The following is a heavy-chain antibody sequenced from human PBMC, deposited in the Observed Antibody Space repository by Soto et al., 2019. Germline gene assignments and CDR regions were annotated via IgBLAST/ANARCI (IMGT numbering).Heavy chain of an antibody. V-gene: IGHV4-34*01. D-gene: IGHD3-10*01. J-gene: IGHJ4*02. Sequence: SETLSLTCAVYGGSFSGYYWSWIRQPPGKGLEWIGEINHSGSTNYNPSLKSRVTISVDTSKNQFSLKLSSVTAADTAVYYCARGYRYYGSGSYYNRKPYFDYWGQGTLVTVSS. CDR1: GGSFSGYY. CDR3: ARGYRYYGSGSYYNRKPYFDY. CDR2: INHSGST.